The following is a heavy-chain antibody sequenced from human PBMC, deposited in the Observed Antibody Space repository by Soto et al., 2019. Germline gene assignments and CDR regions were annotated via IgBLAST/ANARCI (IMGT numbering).Heavy chain of an antibody. CDR1: GYTFTSNY. J-gene: IGHJ5*02. D-gene: IGHD6-13*01. Sequence: GASVKVSCKASGYTFTSNYVHWVRQAPGQGLEWMAVINPTGDNKAYAPKFEGRLTITKDTSKNQVVLTMTNMDPVDTATYYCAHRPSPSSSWYLWFDPWGQGTLVTVSS. V-gene: IGHV1-46*01. CDR3: AHRPSPSSSWYLWFDP. CDR2: INPTGDNK.